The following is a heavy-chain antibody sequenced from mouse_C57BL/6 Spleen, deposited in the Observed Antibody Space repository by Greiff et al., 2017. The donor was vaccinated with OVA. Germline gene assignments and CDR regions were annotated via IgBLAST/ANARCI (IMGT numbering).Heavy chain of an antibody. V-gene: IGHV3-6*01. J-gene: IGHJ1*03. CDR1: GYSITSGYY. CDR3: ATYGSLLGFDV. D-gene: IGHD2-2*01. CDR2: ISYDGSN. Sequence: DVQLQESGPGLVKPSQSLSLTCSVTGYSITSGYYWNWIRQFPGNKLEWMGYISYDGSNNYNPSLKNRISITRDTSKNQFFLKLNSVTTEDTATYYCATYGSLLGFDVWGTGTTVTVSS.